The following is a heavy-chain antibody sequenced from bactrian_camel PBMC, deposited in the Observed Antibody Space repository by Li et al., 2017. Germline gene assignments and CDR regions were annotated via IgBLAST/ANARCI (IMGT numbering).Heavy chain of an antibody. D-gene: IGHD6*01. CDR3: SAEDGGSAYGLASQNV. Sequence: VQLVESGGGLVHPGGSLTLSCAASGFTFTNYWMHWVRQGPGKGLEWVSSSSSGAVSLLYADSVKGRFTISRDNAKNTVYLQMNSLKPEDTAVYYCSAEDGGSAYGLASQNVWGQGTQVTVS. J-gene: IGHJ4*01. CDR2: SSSGAVSL. CDR1: GFTFTNYW. V-gene: IGHV3S25*01.